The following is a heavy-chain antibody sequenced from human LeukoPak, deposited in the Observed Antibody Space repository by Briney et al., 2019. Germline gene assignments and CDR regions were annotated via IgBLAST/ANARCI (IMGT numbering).Heavy chain of an antibody. CDR2: INAYNGNT. Sequence: ASVKVSCKASGYIFTSYGISWVRQAPGQGLEWMGWINAYNGNTNYAQKLQGRVTMTTDTSTSTAYMELRSLRSDDTAVYYCARSFWSGYYLLDPWGQGTLVTVSS. J-gene: IGHJ5*02. CDR3: ARSFWSGYYLLDP. V-gene: IGHV1-18*04. D-gene: IGHD3-3*01. CDR1: GYIFTSYG.